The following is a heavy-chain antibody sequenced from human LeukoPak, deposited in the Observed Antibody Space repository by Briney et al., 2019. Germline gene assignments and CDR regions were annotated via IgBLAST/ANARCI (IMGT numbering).Heavy chain of an antibody. CDR1: GFTLRSYD. CDR3: AKEYSGYDFDY. J-gene: IGHJ4*02. V-gene: IGHV3-23*01. CDR2: TSGSGVNS. Sequence: PGGSLRPSCAASGFTLRSYDMSWVRQAPGKGLEWVAATSGSGVNSYYADSVRGRFTISRDNSQNTLYLQMDSLRAEDTALYYCAKEYSGYDFDYWGQGTLVTVSS. D-gene: IGHD5-12*01.